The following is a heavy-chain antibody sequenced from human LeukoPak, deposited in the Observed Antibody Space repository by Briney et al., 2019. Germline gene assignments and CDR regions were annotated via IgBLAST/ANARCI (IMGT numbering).Heavy chain of an antibody. J-gene: IGHJ4*02. CDR1: GFTFSSYA. Sequence: GGSLRLSCSASGFTFSSYAMSWVRQAPGKGLEWVSGIIGSGGSTYNADSVKGRFTISRDNAKNSLYLQMNSLRAEDTAIYYCARPLRESGYFYFDYWGQGTLVTVSS. D-gene: IGHD3-3*01. CDR3: ARPLRESGYFYFDY. V-gene: IGHV3-23*01. CDR2: IIGSGGST.